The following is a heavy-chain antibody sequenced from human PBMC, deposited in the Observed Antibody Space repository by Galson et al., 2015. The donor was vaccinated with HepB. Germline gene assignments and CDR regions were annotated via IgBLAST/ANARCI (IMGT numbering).Heavy chain of an antibody. CDR2: ISSSGSTI. V-gene: IGHV3-48*03. J-gene: IGHJ4*02. Sequence: SLRLSCAASGFTFSSYEMNWVRQAPGKGLEWVSYISSSGSTIYYADSVKGRFTISRDNAKNSLYLQMNSLRAEDTAVYYCARVRRMVRGVIVLDYWGQGTLVTVSS. CDR1: GFTFSSYE. D-gene: IGHD3-10*01. CDR3: ARVRRMVRGVIVLDY.